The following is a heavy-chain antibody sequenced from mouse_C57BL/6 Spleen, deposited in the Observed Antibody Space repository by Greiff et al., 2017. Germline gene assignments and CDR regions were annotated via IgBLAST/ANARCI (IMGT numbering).Heavy chain of an antibody. J-gene: IGHJ2*01. D-gene: IGHD1-1*01. CDR2: ISDGGSYT. Sequence: EVKLMESGGGLVKPGGSLKLSCAASGFTFSSYAMSWVRQTPEKRLEWVATISDGGSYTYYPDNVKGRFTISRDNAKNNLYLQMSHLKSEDTAMYYCARGYYGSSYVHFDYWGQGTTLTVSS. V-gene: IGHV5-4*03. CDR3: ARGYYGSSYVHFDY. CDR1: GFTFSSYA.